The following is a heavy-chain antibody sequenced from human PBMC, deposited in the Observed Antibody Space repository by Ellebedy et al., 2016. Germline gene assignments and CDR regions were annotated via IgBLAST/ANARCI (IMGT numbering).Heavy chain of an antibody. V-gene: IGHV3-30*18. Sequence: GGSLRLXXAASGFTFSSYGMHWVRQAPGKGLEWVAVISDAGGNKYYADSVRGRFTISRDNSRMTVSLQMNSLKVEDTAVYYCAKVRSPDFYKNHGLDVWGQGTTVTVSS. J-gene: IGHJ6*02. CDR3: AKVRSPDFYKNHGLDV. CDR1: GFTFSSYG. D-gene: IGHD1-14*01. CDR2: ISDAGGNK.